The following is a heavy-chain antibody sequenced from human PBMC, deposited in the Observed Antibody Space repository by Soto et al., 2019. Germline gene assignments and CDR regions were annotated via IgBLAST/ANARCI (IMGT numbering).Heavy chain of an antibody. CDR1: GYTFTSYA. CDR3: ARALTRITANWFDP. V-gene: IGHV1-3*05. Sequence: QVQLVQSGAEEKKPGASVKVSCKASGYTFTSYAMHWVRQAPGQRLEWRGWINAGNGNTKYSQKFQGRVTITRDTSASTAYRELSSLRSEDTAVYYCARALTRITANWFDPWGQGTLVTVSS. J-gene: IGHJ5*02. D-gene: IGHD3-10*01. CDR2: INAGNGNT.